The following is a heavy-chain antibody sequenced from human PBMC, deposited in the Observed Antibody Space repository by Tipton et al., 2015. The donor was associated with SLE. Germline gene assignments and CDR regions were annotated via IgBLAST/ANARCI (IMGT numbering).Heavy chain of an antibody. CDR3: ARGEGGSSSSNYYYYYMDV. CDR1: GSSISSGFY. J-gene: IGHJ6*03. V-gene: IGHV4-38-2*02. Sequence: TLSLTCTVSGSSISSGFYWAWIRQPPGKGLEWIGSMIHSGDTLYNPSLKSRVSISVDTSNNQISLKVSSVTAADTAVYYCARGEGGSSSSNYYYYYMDVWGKGTTVTVSS. D-gene: IGHD6-6*01. CDR2: MIHSGDT.